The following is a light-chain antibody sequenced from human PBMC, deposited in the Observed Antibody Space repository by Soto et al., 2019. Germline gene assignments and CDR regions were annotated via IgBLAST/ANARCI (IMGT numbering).Light chain of an antibody. CDR3: LQDYNYPLT. Sequence: AIQITQTPSSLSSSVGDRFTITCLASQGIRNDLGWYQQKPGKAPKLLIYAASSLQSGVPSRFSGSGSGTDFTLTISSLQPEDFATYYCLQDYNYPLTFGGGTKVDIK. J-gene: IGKJ4*01. CDR2: AAS. CDR1: QGIRND. V-gene: IGKV1-6*01.